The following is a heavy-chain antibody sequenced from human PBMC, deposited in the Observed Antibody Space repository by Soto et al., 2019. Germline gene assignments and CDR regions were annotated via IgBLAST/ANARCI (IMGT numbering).Heavy chain of an antibody. CDR2: IYYSGST. D-gene: IGHD6-19*01. CDR3: ASYSSDWYDVSY. CDR1: GGSVSSGSYY. Sequence: QVQLQESGPGLVKPSETLSLTCTVSGGSVSSGSYYWSWIRQPPGKGLEWIGYIYYSGSTNYNPSPTSRLTISVDTSKNQFSLKLSSVTAADTAVYYCASYSSDWYDVSYWGQGTLVTVSS. J-gene: IGHJ4*02. V-gene: IGHV4-61*01.